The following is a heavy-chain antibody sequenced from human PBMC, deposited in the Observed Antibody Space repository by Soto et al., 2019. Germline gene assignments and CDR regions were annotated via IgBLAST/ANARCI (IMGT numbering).Heavy chain of an antibody. CDR2: ISGSGGST. CDR3: AKDPRSLANYYYYGMDV. CDR1: GFTFSSYA. D-gene: IGHD4-17*01. V-gene: IGHV3-23*01. J-gene: IGHJ6*02. Sequence: PGGSLRLSCAASGFTFSSYAMSWVRQAPGKGLEWVSAISGSGGSTYYADSVKGRFTISRDNSKNTLYLQMNSLRAEDTAVYYCAKDPRSLANYYYYGMDVWGQGTTVTVSS.